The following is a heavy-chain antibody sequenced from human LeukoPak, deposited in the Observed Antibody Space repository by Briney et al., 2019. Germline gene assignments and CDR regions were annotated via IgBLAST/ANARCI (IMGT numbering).Heavy chain of an antibody. CDR3: ARDRYSSGWYGFDY. J-gene: IGHJ4*02. Sequence: TPSETLSLTCTVSGGSISSGDYYWSWIRQPPGKGLEWIGYIYYSGSTYYNPSLKSRVTISVDTSKNQFSLKLSSVTAADTAVYYCARDRYSSGWYGFDYWGQGTLVTVSS. D-gene: IGHD6-19*01. CDR2: IYYSGST. CDR1: GGSISSGDYY. V-gene: IGHV4-30-4*01.